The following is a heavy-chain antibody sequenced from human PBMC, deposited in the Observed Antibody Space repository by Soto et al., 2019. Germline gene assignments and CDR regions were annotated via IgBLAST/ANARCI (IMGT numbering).Heavy chain of an antibody. CDR3: ARVRGRLLRFDP. CDR2: IYYSGST. D-gene: IGHD2-15*01. CDR1: GGSISSGDYY. J-gene: IGHJ5*02. V-gene: IGHV4-30-4*01. Sequence: SETLSLTCTVSGGSISSGDYYWSWIRQPPGKGLEWIGYIYYSGSTNYSPSLKSRVTISVDTSKNQFSLKLSSVTAADTAVYYCARVRGRLLRFDPWGQGTLVTVSS.